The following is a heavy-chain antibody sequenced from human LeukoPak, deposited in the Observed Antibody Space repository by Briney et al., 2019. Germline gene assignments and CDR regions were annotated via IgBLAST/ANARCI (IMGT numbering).Heavy chain of an antibody. CDR2: IRSKADGGTT. J-gene: IGHJ6*03. CDR3: TGDNEYSSSWYSYYCYYYMDV. D-gene: IGHD6-13*01. V-gene: IGHV3-49*04. Sequence: LSLTCAVSGGSFSDYKWNWVRQPPGKGVGWGGFIRSKADGGTTEYAASVKGIFTISRDDSNSIAYLQMNSLKTEDTDEYHCTGDNEYSSSWYSYYCYYYMDVWGKGTTVTVSS. CDR1: GGSFSDYK.